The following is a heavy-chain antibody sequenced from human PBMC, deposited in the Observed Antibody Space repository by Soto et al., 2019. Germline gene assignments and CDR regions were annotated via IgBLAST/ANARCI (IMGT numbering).Heavy chain of an antibody. CDR1: GFIFSNVW. CDR2: IKSKSDDGTT. J-gene: IGHJ5*01. V-gene: IGHV3-15*01. D-gene: IGHD1-26*01. Sequence: LRLSCAGSGFIFSNVWMNWVRQAPGKGLEWVGHIKSKSDDGTTDYAAPVKGRFTISRDDSKNTLYLEMNSLQSEDTALYYCNTYGVGATNSWFDPWGQGTLVTVSS. CDR3: NTYGVGATNSWFDP.